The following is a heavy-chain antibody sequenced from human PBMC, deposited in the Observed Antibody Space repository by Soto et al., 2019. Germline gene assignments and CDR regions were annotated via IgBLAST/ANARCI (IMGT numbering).Heavy chain of an antibody. D-gene: IGHD4-17*01. CDR1: GGTFSTFA. CDR3: ASGDYGDYRAYFYYGLDV. CDR2: IIPIFDTP. V-gene: IGHV1-69*01. J-gene: IGHJ6*02. Sequence: EHLVQSGAEVKKPGSSVRVSCKASGGTFSTFAISWVRQAPGQGLQWMGGIIPIFDTPNYAQNFQGRVTITADESTSTAYLELSGLRSEDTAVYYCASGDYGDYRAYFYYGLDVWGQGTTVTVPS.